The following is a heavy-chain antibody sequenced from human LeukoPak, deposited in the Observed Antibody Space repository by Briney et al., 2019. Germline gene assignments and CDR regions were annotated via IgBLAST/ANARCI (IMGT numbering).Heavy chain of an antibody. J-gene: IGHJ4*02. CDR3: AXRIAAGGTAIGY. V-gene: IGHV1-8*01. D-gene: IGHD6-13*01. CDR2: MNPNSGNT. Sequence: GASVKVSCKASGYTFTSYDINWVRQAPGRGLEWMGWMNPNSGNTGYAQKFQGRVTMTRNTSISTAYMELSSLISEDTAMYYCAXRIAAGGTAIGYWGQGTLVTVSS. CDR1: GYTFTSYD.